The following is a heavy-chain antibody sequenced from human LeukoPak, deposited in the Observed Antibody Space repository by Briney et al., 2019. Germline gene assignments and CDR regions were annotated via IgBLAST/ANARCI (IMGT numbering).Heavy chain of an antibody. Sequence: AGGSLRLSCAASGFTFSSYAMSWVRQTPGKGLEWVSAISGSGGSTYYADSVKGRFTISRDNSKNTLYLQMNSLRAEDTAVYYCAKRYSSGWYYYYYYMDVWGKGTTVTVSS. J-gene: IGHJ6*03. CDR1: GFTFSSYA. V-gene: IGHV3-23*01. CDR3: AKRYSSGWYYYYYYMDV. D-gene: IGHD6-19*01. CDR2: ISGSGGST.